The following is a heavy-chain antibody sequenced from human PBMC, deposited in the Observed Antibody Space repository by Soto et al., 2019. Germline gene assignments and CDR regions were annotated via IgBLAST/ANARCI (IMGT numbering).Heavy chain of an antibody. D-gene: IGHD1-1*01. J-gene: IGHJ4*02. CDR3: ARGRYGDY. V-gene: IGHV1-18*01. Sequence: QVHLVQSGAEVKKPGASVKVSCKGSGYDFTTYGITWVRQAPGQGLEWMAWISAHNGNTDYAQKLQGRVTVTRDTSTSTAYMELRSPRSDDTAVYDCARGRYGDYWGQGALVTVSS. CDR2: ISAHNGNT. CDR1: GYDFTTYG.